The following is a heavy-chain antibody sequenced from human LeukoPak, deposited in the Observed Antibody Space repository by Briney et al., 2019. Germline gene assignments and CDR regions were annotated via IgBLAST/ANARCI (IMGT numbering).Heavy chain of an antibody. Sequence: GESLKISCKGSGYSFTSYWIGWARQMPGKGLEWMGIIYPGDSDIRYSPSFQGLVTISADKSISTAYLQWSSLKASDTAMYYCARQEYCSGGSCYTWFDPWGQGTLVTVSS. CDR1: GYSFTSYW. CDR3: ARQEYCSGGSCYTWFDP. D-gene: IGHD2-15*01. J-gene: IGHJ5*02. CDR2: IYPGDSDI. V-gene: IGHV5-51*01.